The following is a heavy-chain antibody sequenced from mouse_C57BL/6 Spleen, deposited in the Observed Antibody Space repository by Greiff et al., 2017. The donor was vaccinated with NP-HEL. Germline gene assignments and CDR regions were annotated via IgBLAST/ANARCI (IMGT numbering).Heavy chain of an antibody. CDR3: AREDDCGFAY. CDR1: GFSLTSYG. Sequence: VKLMESGPGLVAPSQSLSITCTVSGFSLTSYGVDWVRQSPGKGLEWLGVIWGVGSTNYNAALKSRLSISKDNTKSQVFLRMNSLQTDDTAMYYCAREDDCGFAYWGQGTLVTVSA. CDR2: IWGVGST. V-gene: IGHV2-6*01. D-gene: IGHD2-4*01. J-gene: IGHJ3*01.